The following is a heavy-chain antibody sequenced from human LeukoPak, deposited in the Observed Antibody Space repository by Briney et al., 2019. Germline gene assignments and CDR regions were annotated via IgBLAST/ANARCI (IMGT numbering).Heavy chain of an antibody. Sequence: GGSLRLSCAASGFTFSSYSMNWVRQAPGKGLEWGSQISSSSSTIYYADSVKGRFTISRDNAKNSLYLQMNSLRDEDTAVYYCASTYSSGWYSAWYFDYWGQGTLVTVSS. CDR3: ASTYSSGWYSAWYFDY. V-gene: IGHV3-48*02. D-gene: IGHD6-19*01. CDR2: ISSSSSTI. J-gene: IGHJ4*02. CDR1: GFTFSSYS.